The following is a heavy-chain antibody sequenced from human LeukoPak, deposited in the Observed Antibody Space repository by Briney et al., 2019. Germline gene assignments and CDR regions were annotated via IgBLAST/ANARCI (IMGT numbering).Heavy chain of an antibody. CDR3: ARETLHDSSGFDY. J-gene: IGHJ4*02. CDR1: GGSISSYY. CDR2: IYYSGST. V-gene: IGHV4-59*12. D-gene: IGHD3-22*01. Sequence: PSETLSLTCTVSGGSISSYYWSWIRQPPGKGLEWIGYIYYSGSTYYNPSLKSRVTISVDTSKNQFSLKLSSVTAADTAVYYCARETLHDSSGFDYWGQGTLVTVSS.